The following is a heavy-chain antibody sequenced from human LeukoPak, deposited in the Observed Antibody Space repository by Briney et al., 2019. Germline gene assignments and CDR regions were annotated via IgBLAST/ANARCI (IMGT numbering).Heavy chain of an antibody. CDR3: ARVMRRSLFYWYFDL. CDR1: GFTFSSYW. V-gene: IGHV3-7*01. J-gene: IGHJ2*01. Sequence: GGSLRHSCAASGFTFSSYWMSWVRQAPGKGLEWVANIKQDGSEKYYVDSVKGRFTISRDNAKNSLYLQMNSLRAEDTAVYYCARVMRRSLFYWYFDLWGRGTLVTVSS. CDR2: IKQDGSEK. D-gene: IGHD3-16*01.